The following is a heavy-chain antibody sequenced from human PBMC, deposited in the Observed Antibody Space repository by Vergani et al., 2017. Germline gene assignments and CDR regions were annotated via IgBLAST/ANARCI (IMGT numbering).Heavy chain of an antibody. J-gene: IGHJ6*02. Sequence: QVQLVQSGAEVKKPGSSVKVSCKASGGTFSSYAISWVRQAPGQGLEWMGGIIPIFGSANYAQKFQGRVTITADKSTSTAYMERSSLRSEDTAVYYCARVSRCSSASCLRSYYYYYGMDVWGQGTTVTVSS. CDR3: ARVSRCSSASCLRSYYYYYGMDV. CDR1: GGTFSSYA. CDR2: IIPIFGSA. D-gene: IGHD2-2*01. V-gene: IGHV1-69*06.